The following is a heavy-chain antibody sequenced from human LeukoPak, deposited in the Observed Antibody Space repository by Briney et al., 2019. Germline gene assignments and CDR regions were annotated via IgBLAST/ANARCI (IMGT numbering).Heavy chain of an antibody. J-gene: IGHJ4*02. CDR3: ARHAQGGDGRIDY. CDR1: GRSISSYY. D-gene: IGHD2-21*02. CDR2: IYNSEST. Sequence: SETLSLTCTVSGRSISSYYWRSVRQPPGRGLEWIGNIYNSESTKYNPSLKIRVTISVDTSKNQFSLKLSSMTAADTAVYYCARHAQGGDGRIDYWGQGTLVTVSS. V-gene: IGHV4-59*08.